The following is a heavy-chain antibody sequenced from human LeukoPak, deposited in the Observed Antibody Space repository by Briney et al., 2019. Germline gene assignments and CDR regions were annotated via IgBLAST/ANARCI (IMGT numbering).Heavy chain of an antibody. J-gene: IGHJ3*01. CDR1: GFTFSSYA. CDR2: ISGSGGST. CDR3: ARQAVARPFDL. Sequence: GGSLRLSCAASGFTFSSYAMSWVRQAPGKGLEWVSAISGSGGSTYYADSVKGRFTISRYNSKNTLYLQINSLRAEDTAVYYCARQAVARPFDLWGQGTMVAVSS. V-gene: IGHV3-23*01.